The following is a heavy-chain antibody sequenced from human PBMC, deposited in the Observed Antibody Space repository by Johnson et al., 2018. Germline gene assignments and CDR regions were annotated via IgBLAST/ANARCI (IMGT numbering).Heavy chain of an antibody. CDR2: ISSNGGST. CDR3: ARGGYCSGGSCYSFVAFDI. J-gene: IGHJ3*02. Sequence: VQLVESGGGLVQPGGSLRLSCAASGFTFSSYAMHWVRQAPGKGLEYVSAISSNGGSTYYADSVKGRFIISRDNSKNTLYLPIGSLRAEDMAVYYCARGGYCSGGSCYSFVAFDIWGQGTMVTVSS. CDR1: GFTFSSYA. D-gene: IGHD2-15*01. V-gene: IGHV3-64*07.